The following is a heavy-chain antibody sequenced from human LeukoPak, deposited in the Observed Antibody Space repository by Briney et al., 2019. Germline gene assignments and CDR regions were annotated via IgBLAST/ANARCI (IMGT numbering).Heavy chain of an antibody. Sequence: KSSETLSLTCAVSGGSISSGGYSWSWIRQPPGKGLEWIGYIYHSGSTYYNPSLKSRVTISVDRSKNQFSLKLSSVTAADTAVYYCARGGYSYGPFDYWGQGTLVTVSS. CDR2: IYHSGST. CDR3: ARGGYSYGPFDY. CDR1: GGSISSGGYS. J-gene: IGHJ4*02. D-gene: IGHD5-18*01. V-gene: IGHV4-30-2*01.